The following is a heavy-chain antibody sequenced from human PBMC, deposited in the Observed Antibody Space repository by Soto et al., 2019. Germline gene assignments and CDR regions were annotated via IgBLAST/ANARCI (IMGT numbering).Heavy chain of an antibody. V-gene: IGHV4-31*03. CDR2: IYYSGST. CDR3: AHKGPEDWPPDY. J-gene: IGHJ4*02. Sequence: SETLSLTCTVSGGSISSAGYNWSWIRQHPGKGLEWIGYIYYSGSTYYNPSLKSRVTISVDTSKNQFSLKLSSVTAADTGTYYCAHKGPEDWPPDYWGQGTLVTVSS. CDR1: GGSISSAGYN. D-gene: IGHD3-9*01.